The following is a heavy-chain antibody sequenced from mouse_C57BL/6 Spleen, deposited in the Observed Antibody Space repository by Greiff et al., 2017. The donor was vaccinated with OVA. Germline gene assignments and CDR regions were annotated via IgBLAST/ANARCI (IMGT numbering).Heavy chain of an antibody. CDR1: GYSFTGYY. J-gene: IGHJ3*01. D-gene: IGHD2-2*01. Sequence: EVKLQESGPELVKPGASVKISCKASGYSFTGYYMNWVKQSPEKSLEWIGEINPSTGGTTYNQKFKAKATLTVDKSSSTAYMQLKILTSEDSAVYYCASHLYGYDSWFAYWGQGTLVTVSA. CDR3: ASHLYGYDSWFAY. CDR2: INPSTGGT. V-gene: IGHV1-42*01.